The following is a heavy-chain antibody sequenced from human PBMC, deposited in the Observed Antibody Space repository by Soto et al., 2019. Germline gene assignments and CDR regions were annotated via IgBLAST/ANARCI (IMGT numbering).Heavy chain of an antibody. J-gene: IGHJ4*02. CDR1: GFPFSNYA. Sequence: EVQLLESGGGLVQPGGSLRLSCAASGFPFSNYAMRWVRQAPGKGLEWVSALSASGGSTYYADSVKGRFTISRDNSKNTMYLQMNSLRAEDTPVYYCAKRSLWGNFDYWGQGTLVTVSS. V-gene: IGHV3-23*01. CDR2: LSASGGST. D-gene: IGHD1-26*01. CDR3: AKRSLWGNFDY.